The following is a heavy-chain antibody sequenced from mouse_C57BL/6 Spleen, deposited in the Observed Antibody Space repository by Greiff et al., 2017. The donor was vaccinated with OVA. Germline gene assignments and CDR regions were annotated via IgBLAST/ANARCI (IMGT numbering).Heavy chain of an antibody. V-gene: IGHV3-6*01. J-gene: IGHJ4*01. CDR3: ARDNGPYAMDY. CDR1: GYSITSGYY. D-gene: IGHD1-1*01. CDR2: ISYAGSN. Sequence: EVKLVESGPGLVKPSQSLSLTCSVTGYSITSGYYWNWLRQFPGNKLEWMGYISYAGSNNYNPSLKNRISITRDTSKNQFFLKLNSVTTEDTATYYCARDNGPYAMDYWGQGTSVTVSS.